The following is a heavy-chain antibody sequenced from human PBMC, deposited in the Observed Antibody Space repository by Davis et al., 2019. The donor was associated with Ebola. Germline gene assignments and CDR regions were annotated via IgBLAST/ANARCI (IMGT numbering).Heavy chain of an antibody. V-gene: IGHV4-4*02. CDR2: IYHSGST. Sequence: MPSETLSLTCAVSGGSISSSDWWSWVRQPPGKGLEWIGEIYHSGSTNYNPSLKSRVTISVDKSKNQFSLKLTSVTAADTAVYYCARSSHGGTYLHYFHYWGQGTLVTVSS. J-gene: IGHJ4*02. D-gene: IGHD4-23*01. CDR3: ARSSHGGTYLHYFHY. CDR1: GGSISSSDW.